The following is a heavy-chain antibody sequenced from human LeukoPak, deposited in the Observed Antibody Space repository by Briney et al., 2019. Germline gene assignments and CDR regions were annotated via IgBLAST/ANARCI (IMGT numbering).Heavy chain of an antibody. CDR1: GGSFSGYY. V-gene: IGHV4-34*01. D-gene: IGHD3-10*01. CDR2: INHSGST. CDR3: ARQELSYGSGSHFDY. Sequence: SETLSLTCAVYGGSFSGYYWSWIRQPPGKGLEWIGEINHSGSTNYNPSLKSRVTISVDTSKNQFSLKLRAVTAADTAVYFCARQELSYGSGSHFDYWGQGILVTVSS. J-gene: IGHJ4*02.